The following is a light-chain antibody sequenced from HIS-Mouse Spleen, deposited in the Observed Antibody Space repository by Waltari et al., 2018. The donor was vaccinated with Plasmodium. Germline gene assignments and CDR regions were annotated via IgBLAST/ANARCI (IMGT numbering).Light chain of an antibody. CDR1: QSVLYSSNNKNY. Sequence: DIVMTQSPDSLAVSLGERATINCKSSQSVLYSSNNKNYLAWYQQKPGQPPKLLIYWASTREAGVPDRCSGSGSGTDFTLTISSLQAEDVAVYYCQQYNNWSFTFGPGTKVDIK. CDR2: WAS. V-gene: IGKV4-1*01. J-gene: IGKJ3*01. CDR3: QQYNNWSFT.